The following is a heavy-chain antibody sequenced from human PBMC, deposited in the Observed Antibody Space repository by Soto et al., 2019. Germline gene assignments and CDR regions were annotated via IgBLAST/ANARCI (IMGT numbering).Heavy chain of an antibody. Sequence: SETLSLTCAVYGGSFSGYYWSWIRQPPGKGLEWIGEINHSGSTNYNPSLKSRVTISVDTSKNQFSLKLSPVTAVDTAVYYCARPLRGYSGYVQNWFDPWGQGTLVTVSS. V-gene: IGHV4-34*01. CDR1: GGSFSGYY. CDR3: ARPLRGYSGYVQNWFDP. CDR2: INHSGST. D-gene: IGHD5-12*01. J-gene: IGHJ5*02.